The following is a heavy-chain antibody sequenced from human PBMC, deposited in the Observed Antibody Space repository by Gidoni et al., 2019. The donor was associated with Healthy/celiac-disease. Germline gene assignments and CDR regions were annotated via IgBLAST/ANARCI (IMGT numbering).Heavy chain of an antibody. V-gene: IGHV1-69*06. CDR3: ASDRTATGLRPIFDI. CDR2: IIPSVGTA. Sequence: QVQLVQAGAEVKKPGSSVTVSCKASGGTFSSYAISWVRQAPGQGLEWKGGIIPSVGTANYAQKFQGRVTITADKSTSTAYMELSSLRSEDTAVYYCASDRTATGLRPIFDIWGQGTMVTVSS. CDR1: GGTFSSYA. D-gene: IGHD1-1*01. J-gene: IGHJ3*02.